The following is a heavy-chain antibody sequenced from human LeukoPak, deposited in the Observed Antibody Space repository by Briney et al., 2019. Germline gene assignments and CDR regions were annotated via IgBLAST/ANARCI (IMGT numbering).Heavy chain of an antibody. CDR1: GFTFDDYA. J-gene: IGHJ6*03. Sequence: GGSLRLSCAASGFTFDDYAMHWVRQAPGKGLEWVSGISWNSGSIGYADSVKGRFTISRDNAKNSLYLQMNSLRAADTALYYCAKGGEHSSSTYPYYMDVWGKGNTVTVSS. CDR2: ISWNSGSI. V-gene: IGHV3-9*01. CDR3: AKGGEHSSSTYPYYMDV. D-gene: IGHD6-6*01.